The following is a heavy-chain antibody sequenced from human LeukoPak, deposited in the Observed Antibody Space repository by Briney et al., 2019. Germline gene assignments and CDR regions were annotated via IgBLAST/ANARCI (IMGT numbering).Heavy chain of an antibody. CDR1: GGSISSGSYY. V-gene: IGHV4-39*07. CDR3: ARGFWEFNDYGGKEGEFDY. D-gene: IGHD4-23*01. CDR2: IYYSGST. Sequence: SQTLSLTCTVSGGSISSGSYYRGWIRQPPGKGLEWIGSIYYSGSTYYNPSLKSRVTISVDTSKNQFSLKLSSVTAADTAVYYCARGFWEFNDYGGKEGEFDYWGQGTLVTVSS. J-gene: IGHJ4*02.